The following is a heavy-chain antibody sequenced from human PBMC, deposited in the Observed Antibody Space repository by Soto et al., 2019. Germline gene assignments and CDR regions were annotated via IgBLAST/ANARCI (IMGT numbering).Heavy chain of an antibody. V-gene: IGHV4-31*03. CDR2: ISYSGNT. CDR3: ARTSIFGVVLNAFDI. D-gene: IGHD3-3*01. CDR1: GGSFSGGGYY. J-gene: IGHJ3*02. Sequence: TSETLSLTCTVSGGSFSGGGYYWSWIRQHPGKGLEWMGYISYSGNTKYKPSLRSRITISVDTSENQFSLRLTSVTAADTAIYFCARTSIFGVVLNAFDIWGQGTLVTVSS.